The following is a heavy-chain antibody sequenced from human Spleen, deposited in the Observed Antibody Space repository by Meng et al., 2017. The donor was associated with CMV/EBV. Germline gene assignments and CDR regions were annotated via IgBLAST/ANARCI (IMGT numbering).Heavy chain of an antibody. CDR3: ARRYCSSTSCLLDY. V-gene: IGHV3-48*03. CDR2: ISSSGSSI. Sequence: GESLKISCAASAFTFSSYDMNWVRQAPGKGLDWVSYISSSGSSISYADPVKGRFTISRDNAKNSLYLQMNSLRAEDTAVYYCARRYCSSTSCLLDYWGQGMLVTVSS. CDR1: AFTFSSYD. J-gene: IGHJ4*02. D-gene: IGHD2-2*01.